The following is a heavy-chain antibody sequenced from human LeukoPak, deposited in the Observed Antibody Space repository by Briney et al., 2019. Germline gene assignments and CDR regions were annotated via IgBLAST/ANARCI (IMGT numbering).Heavy chain of an antibody. V-gene: IGHV4-59*01. D-gene: IGHD5-24*01. Sequence: SETLSLSCTVSGGSISSYYWSWIRQPPGKGLEWIAYMYYSGSTNYNPSLKSRVTISVDTSKNQFSLKLSSVTAADTAVYYCARDDGYNFWYFDYWGQGTLVTVSS. CDR3: ARDDGYNFWYFDY. CDR2: MYYSGST. CDR1: GGSISSYY. J-gene: IGHJ4*02.